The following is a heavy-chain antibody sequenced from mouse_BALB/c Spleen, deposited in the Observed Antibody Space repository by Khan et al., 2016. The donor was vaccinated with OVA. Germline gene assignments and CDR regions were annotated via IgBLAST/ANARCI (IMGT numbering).Heavy chain of an antibody. CDR1: GYTFSSYW. D-gene: IGHD4-1*01. CDR2: ILPGRSNN. V-gene: IGHV1-9*01. J-gene: IGHJ4*01. Sequence: QVQLQQSGAELMKPGASVKISCKATGYTFSSYWIEWVKQRPGHGLEWIGEILPGRSNNNFNEKFKGKATITADTSSNIAYMQLNSLTSEDSAVYYCARGAGTTYAMDYWGQGTSVTVSS. CDR3: ARGAGTTYAMDY.